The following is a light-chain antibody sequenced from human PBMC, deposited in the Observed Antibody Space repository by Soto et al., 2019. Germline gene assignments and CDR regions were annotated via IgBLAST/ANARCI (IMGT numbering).Light chain of an antibody. CDR3: PSSDSSLSWV. J-gene: IGLJ3*02. CDR2: GNS. Sequence: QSVLTQPPSVSGAPGQRVTISCTGSSSNIGAGYDVHWYQQLPGTAPKLLIYGNSNRPSGVPDRFSGSKSGTSASLAITGLQAEDEADYYCPSSDSSLSWVFGGGTQLTVL. CDR1: SSNIGAGYD. V-gene: IGLV1-40*01.